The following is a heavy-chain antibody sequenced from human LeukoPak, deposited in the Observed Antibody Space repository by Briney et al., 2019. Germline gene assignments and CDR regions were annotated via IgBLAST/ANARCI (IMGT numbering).Heavy chain of an antibody. D-gene: IGHD7-27*01. CDR2: IYHSGST. Sequence: KPSETLSLTCVVSGGSISSDNWWSWVRQPPGKGLEWIGEIYHSGSTNYNPSLKSRVTMSVDTSKNQFSLKLSSVTAADTAVYYCATSLGIHTPFDYWGQGTLVTVSS. CDR3: ATSLGIHTPFDY. J-gene: IGHJ4*02. CDR1: GGSISSDNW. V-gene: IGHV4-4*02.